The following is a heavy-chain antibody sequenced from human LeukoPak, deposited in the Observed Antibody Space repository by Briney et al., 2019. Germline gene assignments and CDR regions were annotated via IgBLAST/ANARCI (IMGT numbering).Heavy chain of an antibody. CDR1: GFTFSDYY. CDR3: ASGANSGSYFEG. Sequence: PGGSLRLSCAASGFTFSDYYMSWIRQAPGKGLEWLSAISGSAGNTYYADSVKGRFTISRDTSKNTLSLQMNSLRAEDTAVYYCASGANSGSYFEGWGQGTLVTVSS. D-gene: IGHD1-26*01. CDR2: ISGSAGNT. V-gene: IGHV3-23*01. J-gene: IGHJ4*02.